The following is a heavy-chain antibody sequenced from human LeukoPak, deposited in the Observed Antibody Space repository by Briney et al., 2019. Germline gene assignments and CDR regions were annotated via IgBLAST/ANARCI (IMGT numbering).Heavy chain of an antibody. CDR3: ARDVEDTVMLTGSAFDV. Sequence: PSETLSLTCTVSGDSITNGGYYWSWIRQPPGKGLEWIGYVHHSGSSYYNPSLKSRVTISVDTSKNQFSLKLSSVTAADTAVYYCARDVEDTVMLTGSAFDVWGQGTMVTVSS. V-gene: IGHV4-30-2*01. CDR1: GDSITNGGYY. CDR2: VHHSGSS. J-gene: IGHJ3*01. D-gene: IGHD5-18*01.